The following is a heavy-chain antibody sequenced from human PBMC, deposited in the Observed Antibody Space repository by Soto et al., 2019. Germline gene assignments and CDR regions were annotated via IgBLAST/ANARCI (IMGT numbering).Heavy chain of an antibody. CDR1: GFTFSSYA. D-gene: IGHD6-13*01. V-gene: IGHV3-23*01. Sequence: GRSLRLSCAASGFTFSSYAMSWVRQAPGKGLEWVSAISGSGGSTYYADSVKGRFTISRDNSENTLYLQMNSLRAEDTAVYYCAKDQDAAAGTAGPSTPGYFDYWGQGTMVTVSS. CDR2: ISGSGGST. J-gene: IGHJ4*02. CDR3: AKDQDAAAGTAGPSTPGYFDY.